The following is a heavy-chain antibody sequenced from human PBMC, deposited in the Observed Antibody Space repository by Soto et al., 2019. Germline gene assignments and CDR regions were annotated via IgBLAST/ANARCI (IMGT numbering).Heavy chain of an antibody. D-gene: IGHD2-2*01. CDR2: INPTTGDT. CDR3: ARGYCNSIGCSHYFDY. J-gene: IGHJ4*02. V-gene: IGHV1-2*02. Sequence: ASVKVSCKXSGYTFTGNYMHWVRQAPGQGLEWMALINPTTGDTKYAQKFQGRVTMTWDTAISIAYMELSRLRSDDTAIYFCARGYCNSIGCSHYFDYWGQGTMVTVSS. CDR1: GYTFTGNY.